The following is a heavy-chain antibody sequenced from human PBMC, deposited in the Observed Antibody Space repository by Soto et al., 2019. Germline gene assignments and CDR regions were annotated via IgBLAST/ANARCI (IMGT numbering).Heavy chain of an antibody. Sequence: EVQLVESGGGLVQPGGSLKLSCAASGFTFSGSAMHWVRLASGKGLEWVGRIRSKANSYVTAYAASVKGRFTISRDDSNNTAYLQMNSLKTEHTAMYYCTRHASGGLSGYTYGEPFDLWCRGTLVTVSS. V-gene: IGHV3-73*01. CDR3: TRHASGGLSGYTYGEPFDL. CDR1: GFTFSGSA. J-gene: IGHJ2*01. CDR2: IRSKANSYVT. D-gene: IGHD5-18*01.